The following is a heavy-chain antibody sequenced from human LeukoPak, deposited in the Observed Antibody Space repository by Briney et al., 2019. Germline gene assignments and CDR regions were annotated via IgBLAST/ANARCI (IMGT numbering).Heavy chain of an antibody. CDR3: ARDFYGDYDADY. V-gene: IGHV4-38-2*02. Sequence: PSETLSLTCTVSGYSISSGYYWGWIRQPPGKGLEWIGSIYHSGSTYYNPSLKSRVTISVDTSKNQFSLKLSSVTAADTAVYYCARDFYGDYDADYWGQGTLVTVSS. J-gene: IGHJ4*02. CDR1: GYSISSGYY. CDR2: IYHSGST. D-gene: IGHD4-17*01.